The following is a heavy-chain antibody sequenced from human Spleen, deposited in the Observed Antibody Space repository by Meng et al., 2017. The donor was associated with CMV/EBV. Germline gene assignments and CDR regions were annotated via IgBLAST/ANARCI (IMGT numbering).Heavy chain of an antibody. D-gene: IGHD2-2*02. CDR1: GCSISSNSYY. CDR3: ARSAIFQYCSSTSCYRLSGGWVDY. CDR2: IYYSGST. V-gene: IGHV4-39*07. J-gene: IGHJ4*02. Sequence: SETLSLTCTVSGCSISSNSYYWGWIRQPPGKVLEWIGSIYYSGSTYYNQSLKRRVTISVDTSKNQFSLKLSSVTAADTAVYYCARSAIFQYCSSTSCYRLSGGWVDYWGQVTLVTVPQ.